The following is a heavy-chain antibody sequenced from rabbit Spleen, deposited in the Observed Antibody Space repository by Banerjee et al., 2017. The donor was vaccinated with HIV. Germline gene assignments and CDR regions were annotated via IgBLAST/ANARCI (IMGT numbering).Heavy chain of an antibody. CDR1: GFDFSSYG. Sequence: QQQLVESGGGLVKPGASLTLTCKASGFDFSSYGVSWVRQAPGKGLEWIGYIDLVFGSTYYASWVNGRFTISSHNAQNTLYLQLNSLTAADTATYFCVRGASSSGYYNLWGQAPSSPS. CDR2: IDLVFGST. D-gene: IGHD1-1*01. V-gene: IGHV1S47*01. J-gene: IGHJ4*01. CDR3: VRGASSSGYYNL.